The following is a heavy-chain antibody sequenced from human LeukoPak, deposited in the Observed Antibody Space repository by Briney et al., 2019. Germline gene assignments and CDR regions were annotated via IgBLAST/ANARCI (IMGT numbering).Heavy chain of an antibody. J-gene: IGHJ3*02. CDR1: GYTFTGYY. CDR3: ATSGYAYGALDI. D-gene: IGHD5-18*01. CDR2: IHPNSGGT. V-gene: IGHV1-2*04. Sequence: ASVKVSCKASGYTFTGYYMHWVRQAPGQGLEWMGWIHPNSGGTNYAQKFQAWVTVTRDTSISTAYMELSRLRSDDTAVYYCATSGYAYGALDIWGQGTMVTVSS.